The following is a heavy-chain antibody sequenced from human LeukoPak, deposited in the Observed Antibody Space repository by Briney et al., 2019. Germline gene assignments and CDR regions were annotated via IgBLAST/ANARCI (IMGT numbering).Heavy chain of an antibody. CDR1: GFTVSSNY. CDR2: IYSGGST. D-gene: IGHD1-7*01. CDR3: ARDSGTTGEVKFDP. Sequence: GSLRLSCAASGFTVSSNYMSWVRQAPGKGLEWVSVIYSGGSTYYADSVKGRFTISRDNSKNTLYLQMNSLRAEDTAVYYCARDSGTTGEVKFDPWGQGTLVTVSS. V-gene: IGHV3-53*01. J-gene: IGHJ5*02.